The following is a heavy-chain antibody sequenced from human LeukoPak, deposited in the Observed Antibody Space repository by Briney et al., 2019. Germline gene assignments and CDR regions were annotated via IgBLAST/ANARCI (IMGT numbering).Heavy chain of an antibody. V-gene: IGHV1-18*04. CDR3: ARAYYYDGSGYYITTEFDY. Sequence: ASVKVSCTASGYTFTNYGISWVRQAPGQGLKWMGWISAYNGNTNSAQELQGRVTMTTDTSTSTAYMELRSLRSDDTAVYYCARAYYYDGSGYYITTEFDYWGQGTLVTVSS. CDR1: GYTFTNYG. D-gene: IGHD3-22*01. J-gene: IGHJ4*02. CDR2: ISAYNGNT.